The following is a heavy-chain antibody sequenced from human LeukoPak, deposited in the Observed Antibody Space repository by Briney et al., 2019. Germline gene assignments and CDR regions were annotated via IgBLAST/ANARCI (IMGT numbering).Heavy chain of an antibody. Sequence: PGRSLRLSCAASGFTFSSYGMHWVRQAPGKGLEWVAVISYDGSNKYYADSVKGRFTTSRDNSKNTLYLQMNSLRAEDTAVYYCARAERYCTSTSCFDYWGQGTLVTVSS. CDR3: ARAERYCTSTSCFDY. J-gene: IGHJ4*02. CDR1: GFTFSSYG. CDR2: ISYDGSNK. D-gene: IGHD2-2*01. V-gene: IGHV3-30*03.